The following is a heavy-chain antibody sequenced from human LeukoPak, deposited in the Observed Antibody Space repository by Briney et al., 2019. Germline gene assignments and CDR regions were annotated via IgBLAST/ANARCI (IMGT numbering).Heavy chain of an antibody. D-gene: IGHD1-26*01. V-gene: IGHV4-59*01. Sequence: SETLSLTCTVSGGSISSYYWTWIPQPPWKGLEWIGYIYYSGTTNYNPSLKSRVTISVDTSKNQFSLKLSSVTAADTAVYYCASGRPLGFDYWGQGTLVTVSS. J-gene: IGHJ4*02. CDR2: IYYSGTT. CDR1: GGSISSYY. CDR3: ASGRPLGFDY.